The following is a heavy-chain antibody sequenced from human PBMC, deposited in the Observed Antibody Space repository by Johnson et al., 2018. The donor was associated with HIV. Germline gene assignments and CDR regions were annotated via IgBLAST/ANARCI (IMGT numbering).Heavy chain of an antibody. J-gene: IGHJ3*02. Sequence: QVQLVESGGGVVQPGRSLRLSCAASGFSFSSYGMHWVRQAAGKGLEWVALIWYDGSNKYYADSVKGRFTISRDNSKNTLYLQMNSLRAEDTAGYYGATVGRKTGTGQSACHMGGQGTLVTVSS. CDR1: GFSFSSYG. D-gene: IGHD1-1*01. V-gene: IGHV3-33*08. CDR3: ATVGRKTGTGQSACHM. CDR2: IWYDGSNK.